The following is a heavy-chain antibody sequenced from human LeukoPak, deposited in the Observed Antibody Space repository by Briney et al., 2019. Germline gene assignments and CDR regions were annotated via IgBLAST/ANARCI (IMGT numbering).Heavy chain of an antibody. CDR3: AKLRVAGDAFDI. D-gene: IGHD6-19*01. V-gene: IGHV3-9*01. CDR2: INWNSGSI. J-gene: IGHJ3*02. Sequence: GGSLRLSCAASGFTFDDYAMHWVRQAPGKGLEWVSGINWNSGSIGYADSVKGRFTISRDNAKNSLYLQMNSLRAEDTALYYCAKLRVAGDAFDIWGQGTMVTVSS. CDR1: GFTFDDYA.